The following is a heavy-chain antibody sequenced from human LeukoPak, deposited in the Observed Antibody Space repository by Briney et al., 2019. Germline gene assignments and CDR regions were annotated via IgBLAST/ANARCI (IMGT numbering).Heavy chain of an antibody. CDR2: IYYSGST. D-gene: IGHD1-1*01. CDR1: GGSISSYY. V-gene: IGHV4-59*12. CDR3: ARGETGPFDY. Sequence: SETLSLTCTVSGGSISSYYWSWIRQPPGKGLEWIGYIYYSGSTNYNPSLKSRVTISVDKSKNQFSLKLSSVTAADTAVYYCARGETGPFDYWGQGTLVTVSS. J-gene: IGHJ4*02.